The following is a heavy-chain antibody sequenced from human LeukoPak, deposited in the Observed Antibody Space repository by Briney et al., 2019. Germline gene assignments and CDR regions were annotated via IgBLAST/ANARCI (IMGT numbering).Heavy chain of an antibody. D-gene: IGHD6-19*01. J-gene: IGHJ5*02. CDR3: ARQVSVAGTPNWFDP. Sequence: SETLSLTCTVSGGSISSSSYYWGWIRQPPGTGLEWIGSIYYSGSTYYNPSLKSRVTISVDTSKNQFSLKLSSVTAADTAVYYCARQVSVAGTPNWFDPWGQGTLVTVSS. CDR1: GGSISSSSYY. V-gene: IGHV4-39*01. CDR2: IYYSGST.